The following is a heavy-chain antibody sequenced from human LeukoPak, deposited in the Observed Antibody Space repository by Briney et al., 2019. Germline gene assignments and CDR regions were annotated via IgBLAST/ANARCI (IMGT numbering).Heavy chain of an antibody. CDR2: ISYDGSNK. CDR1: GFTFSSYV. V-gene: IGHV3-30*04. J-gene: IGHJ4*02. CDR3: ARRAPSHDFDD. Sequence: PGGSLRLSCAASGFTFSSYVMNWVRQAPGKGLEWVAVISYDGSNKYYADSVKGRFTISRDNAKNSLYLQMNSLRVEDTAFYYCARRAPSHDFDDWGQGTLVTVSS.